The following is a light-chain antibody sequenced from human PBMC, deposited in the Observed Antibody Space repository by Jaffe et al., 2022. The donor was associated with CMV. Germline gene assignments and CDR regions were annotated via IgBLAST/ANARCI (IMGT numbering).Light chain of an antibody. Sequence: EIVMTQSPAILSVSPGERATLSCRASQSVSSYLAWFQQKPGQAPRLLIYGASTRATGIPARFSGSGFGTEFTLTISSLQSEDFAVYYCQQYNDWLPYTFGQGTKVEIK. CDR1: QSVSSY. J-gene: IGKJ2*01. CDR2: GAS. V-gene: IGKV3-15*01. CDR3: QQYNDWLPYT.